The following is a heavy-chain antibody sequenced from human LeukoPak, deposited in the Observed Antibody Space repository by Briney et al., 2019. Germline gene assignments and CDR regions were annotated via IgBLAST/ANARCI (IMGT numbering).Heavy chain of an antibody. D-gene: IGHD4-23*01. CDR3: ARDGLGNSDAFDV. V-gene: IGHV4-59*12. J-gene: IGHJ3*01. CDR2: IYYSGST. CDR1: GGSISSYY. Sequence: SETLSLTCTVSGGSISSYYWSWIRQPPGKGLEWVGYIYYSGSTNYNPSLKSRVTTSVDTSKNQLSLKLSSVTAADTAVYYCARDGLGNSDAFDVWGQGTMVTVSS.